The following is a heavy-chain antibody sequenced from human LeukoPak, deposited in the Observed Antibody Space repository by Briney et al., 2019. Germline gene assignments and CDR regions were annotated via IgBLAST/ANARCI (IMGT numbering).Heavy chain of an antibody. J-gene: IGHJ4*02. D-gene: IGHD3-10*01. Sequence: SETLSLTCTVSGGSISSSSYYRGWIRQPPGKGLEWIGSIYYSGSTYYNPSLKSRVTISVDTSKNQFSLKLSSVTAADTAVYYCARGRGFFPHFDYWGQGTLVTVSS. V-gene: IGHV4-39*07. CDR2: IYYSGST. CDR3: ARGRGFFPHFDY. CDR1: GGSISSSSYY.